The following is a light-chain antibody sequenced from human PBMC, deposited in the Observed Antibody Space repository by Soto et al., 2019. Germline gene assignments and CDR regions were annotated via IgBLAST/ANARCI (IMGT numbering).Light chain of an antibody. Sequence: DIVMTQSPDSLTVSLGERATINCKSSQSVLYSSNNKNYLAWYQQKSGQPPKLLIYWASTRESGVPDRFSGSGSGTDFTLTISSLQAEDVAVYFCQQYYITPITFGQGTRLEIK. J-gene: IGKJ5*01. V-gene: IGKV4-1*01. CDR2: WAS. CDR3: QQYYITPIT. CDR1: QSVLYSSNNKNY.